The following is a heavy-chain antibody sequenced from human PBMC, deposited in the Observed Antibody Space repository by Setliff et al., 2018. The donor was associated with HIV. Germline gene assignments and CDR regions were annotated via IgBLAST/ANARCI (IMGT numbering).Heavy chain of an antibody. D-gene: IGHD3-10*01. CDR1: GFTFSSYA. J-gene: IGHJ4*02. CDR3: TTTLSLWFGAPFDY. V-gene: IGHV3-30*04. CDR2: ISYDGSNK. Sequence: GGSLRLSCAASGFTFSSYAMHWVRQAPGKGLEWVAVISYDGSNKYYADSVKGRVTISRDNSKNTLYLQMNSLKSEDTAVYYCTTTLSLWFGAPFDYWGQGTLVTVSS.